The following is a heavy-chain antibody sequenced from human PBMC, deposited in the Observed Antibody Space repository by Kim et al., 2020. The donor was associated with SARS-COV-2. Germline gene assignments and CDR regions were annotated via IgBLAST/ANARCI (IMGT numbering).Heavy chain of an antibody. J-gene: IGHJ4*02. V-gene: IGHV3-30*04. CDR1: GFTFSSYA. CDR3: ARVVQVLWGYFDY. Sequence: GGSLILSCAASGFTFSSYAMHWVRQAPGKGLEWVAVISYDGSNKYYADSVKGRFTISRDNSKNTLYLQMNSLRAEDTAVYYCARVVQVLWGYFDYWGQGT. CDR2: ISYDGSNK. D-gene: IGHD3-10*01.